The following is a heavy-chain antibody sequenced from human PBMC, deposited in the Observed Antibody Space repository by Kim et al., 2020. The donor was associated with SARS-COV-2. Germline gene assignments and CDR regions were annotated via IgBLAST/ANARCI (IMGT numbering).Heavy chain of an antibody. D-gene: IGHD3-22*01. V-gene: IGHV3-15*01. CDR3: TTGDYDSSGYWFDY. J-gene: IGHJ4*02. Sequence: DAPVKGRFTISRDDSKNTLYLQMNSRKTEDTAVYYCTTGDYDSSGYWFDYWGQGTLVTVSS.